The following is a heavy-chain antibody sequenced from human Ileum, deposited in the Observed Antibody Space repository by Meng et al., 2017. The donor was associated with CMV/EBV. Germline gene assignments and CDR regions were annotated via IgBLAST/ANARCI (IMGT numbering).Heavy chain of an antibody. CDR3: AHTNTLP. CDR1: GFSLSTIGVG. Sequence: SGPTLVKPTQTLTLTCTFSGFSLSTIGVGVAWIRQPPGKALEWLALIYWSDDKHYSPSLKSRLTITKDAPKNQVVLTMTNMDPVDTATYFCAHTNTLPWGPGTLVTVSS. J-gene: IGHJ5*02. CDR2: IYWSDDK. V-gene: IGHV2-5*01.